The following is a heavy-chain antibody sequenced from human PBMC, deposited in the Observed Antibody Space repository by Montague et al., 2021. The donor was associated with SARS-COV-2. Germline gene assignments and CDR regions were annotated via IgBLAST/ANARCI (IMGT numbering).Heavy chain of an antibody. CDR1: GGSTASHY. V-gene: IGHV4-59*08. D-gene: IGHD6-19*01. CDR2: VYNNGNT. CDR3: ARGWAFDP. J-gene: IGHJ3*01. Sequence: SETLSLTCTVSGGSTASHYWNWIRQSPGQRPEWIGYVYNNGNTKYNPSLQRRVTISIYTSENQFSLRLNSVTAADTAVYFCARGWAFDPWGQGTLVTASS.